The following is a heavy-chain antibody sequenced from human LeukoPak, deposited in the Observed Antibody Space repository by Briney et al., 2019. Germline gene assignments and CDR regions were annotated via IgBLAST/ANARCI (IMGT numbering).Heavy chain of an antibody. D-gene: IGHD3-22*01. CDR1: GFTVSSKY. Sequence: RGSLRLSCAASGFTVSSKYMSWVRQAPGKGLEWLSVIYNSGGTYYADSVKGRFTISRDNSKNTLYLQMNSLRVEDTAVYFCARDCSASSSDYYPLGYWGQGTLVTVSS. J-gene: IGHJ4*02. CDR3: ARDCSASSSDYYPLGY. V-gene: IGHV3-66*01. CDR2: IYNSGGT.